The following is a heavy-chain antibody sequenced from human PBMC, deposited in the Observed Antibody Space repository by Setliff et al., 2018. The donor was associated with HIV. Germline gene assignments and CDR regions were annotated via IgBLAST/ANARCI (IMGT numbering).Heavy chain of an antibody. D-gene: IGHD3-22*01. V-gene: IGHV4-38-2*01. Sequence: SETLSLTCAVSGYSISSGYYWGWIRQPPGKGLEWIGTIYHSGSTYYNPALKSRVTISVDTSKNQFSLKLKSVTAADTAVYYCARVRVYDFDSSGYPLKWFDPWGKGTLVTVSS. J-gene: IGHJ5*02. CDR3: ARVRVYDFDSSGYPLKWFDP. CDR2: IYHSGST. CDR1: GYSISSGYY.